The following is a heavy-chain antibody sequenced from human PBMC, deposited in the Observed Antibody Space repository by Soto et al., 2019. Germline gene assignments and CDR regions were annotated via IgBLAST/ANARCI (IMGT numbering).Heavy chain of an antibody. CDR3: ARGRVEWLDYYYYYYGMDV. CDR1: GGTFISYA. V-gene: IGHV1-69*13. D-gene: IGHD3-3*01. Sequence: GXSVKVSCRASGGTFISYASIWVRQAPGQGLEWMGGIIPIFGTANYAQKFQGRVTITADESTSTAYMELSSLGSEDTAVYYCARGRVEWLDYYYYYYGMDVWGQGTTVTVSS. CDR2: IIPIFGTA. J-gene: IGHJ6*02.